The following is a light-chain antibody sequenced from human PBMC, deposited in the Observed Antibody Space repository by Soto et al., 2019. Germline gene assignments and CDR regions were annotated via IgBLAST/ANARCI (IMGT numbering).Light chain of an antibody. J-gene: IGKJ2*01. CDR3: QQYNKWPPYT. CDR1: QSVSSN. V-gene: IGKV3-15*01. Sequence: EIVMTQSPANLSVSPGERATLSCRASQSVSSNLAWYQQKPGQGPRLLIYGASTSATSIPARFSGSGSGTEFTLIINSLQSEDVAVYYCQQYNKWPPYTFGQGTKLEIK. CDR2: GAS.